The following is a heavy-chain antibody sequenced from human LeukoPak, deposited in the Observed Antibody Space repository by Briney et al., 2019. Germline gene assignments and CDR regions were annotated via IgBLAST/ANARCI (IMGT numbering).Heavy chain of an antibody. CDR2: INPNSGDT. Sequence: GASVKVSCKASGYTFTGYYMHWVRQAPGQGLEWMGWINPNSGDTNYAQKFQGRVTMTRDTSISTAYMELSRLRSDDTAVYYCAREGYCGGDCYSGETTFDYWGQGTLVTVSS. D-gene: IGHD2-21*02. CDR3: AREGYCGGDCYSGETTFDY. V-gene: IGHV1-2*02. CDR1: GYTFTGYY. J-gene: IGHJ4*02.